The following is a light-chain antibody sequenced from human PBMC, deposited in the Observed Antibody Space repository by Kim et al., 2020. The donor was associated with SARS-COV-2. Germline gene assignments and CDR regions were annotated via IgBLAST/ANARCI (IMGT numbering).Light chain of an antibody. CDR2: GAS. Sequence: EIVMTQSPATLYVSPGERVTLSCRASQSVDTNLAWYQQKPGQAPRLLLYGASTRATDIPARFSGGGSGTEFTLIISSLQSEDFAVYYCQQYSHWPPYTFGQGTKLEI. V-gene: IGKV3-15*01. CDR3: QQYSHWPPYT. CDR1: QSVDTN. J-gene: IGKJ2*01.